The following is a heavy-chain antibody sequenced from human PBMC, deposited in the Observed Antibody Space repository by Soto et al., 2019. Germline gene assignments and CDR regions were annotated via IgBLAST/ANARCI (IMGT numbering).Heavy chain of an antibody. V-gene: IGHV3-73*02. CDR1: GFTFSGSS. CDR2: IRNKANSYAT. Sequence: EVQLVESGGGLVQPGGSLNLSWAASGFTFSGSSVHLVRQASGKGLEWVVRIRNKANSYATAYAASVRGRFTISRDDSKNTAFLQMHSLNTEDTAVYYCISNSPEDMIRTWGQGTLVTVSS. J-gene: IGHJ4*02. CDR3: ISNSPEDMIRT. D-gene: IGHD2-15*01.